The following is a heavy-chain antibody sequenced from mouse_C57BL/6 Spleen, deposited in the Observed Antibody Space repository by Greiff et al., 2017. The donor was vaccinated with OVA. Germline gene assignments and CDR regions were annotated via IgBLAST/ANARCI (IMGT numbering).Heavy chain of an antibody. J-gene: IGHJ4*01. CDR3: ARVDYGSSHYAMDY. D-gene: IGHD1-1*01. CDR2: IYPGSGST. V-gene: IGHV1-55*01. Sequence: VQLQQPGAELVKPGASVKMSCKASGYTFTSYWITWVKQRPGQGLEWIGDIYPGSGSTNYNEKFKSKATLTVDTSSSTAYMQLSSLTSEDSAVYYCARVDYGSSHYAMDYWGQGTSVTVSS. CDR1: GYTFTSYW.